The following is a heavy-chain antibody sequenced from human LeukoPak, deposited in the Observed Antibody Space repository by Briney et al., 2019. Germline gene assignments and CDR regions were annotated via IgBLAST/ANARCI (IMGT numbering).Heavy chain of an antibody. V-gene: IGHV3-7*01. CDR3: ARDCSSTSCYRGGFDP. D-gene: IGHD2-2*01. CDR1: GFTFSSYS. Sequence: GGSLRLSCAASGFTFSSYSMNWVRQAPGKGLEWVANIKQDGSEKYYVDSVKGRFTISRGNAKNSLYLQMNSLRAEDTAVYYCARDCSSTSCYRGGFDPWGQGTLVTVSS. J-gene: IGHJ5*02. CDR2: IKQDGSEK.